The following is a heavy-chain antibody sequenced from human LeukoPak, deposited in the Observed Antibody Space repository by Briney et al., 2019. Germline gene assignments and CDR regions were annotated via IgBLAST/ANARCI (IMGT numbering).Heavy chain of an antibody. CDR1: GYSFTSYW. CDR3: ARLKARLGGAADY. V-gene: IGHV5-51*01. Sequence: GESLKISCKGSGYSFTSYWIGWVRQLPGKGLEWMGIIYPGDSDTRYSPSFQGQVTISADKSTSTAYLQWSSLKASDTAMYYCARLKARLGGAADYWGQGTLVTVSS. D-gene: IGHD1-26*01. CDR2: IYPGDSDT. J-gene: IGHJ4*02.